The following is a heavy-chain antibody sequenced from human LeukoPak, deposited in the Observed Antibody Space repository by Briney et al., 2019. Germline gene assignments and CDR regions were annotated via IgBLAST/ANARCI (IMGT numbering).Heavy chain of an antibody. J-gene: IGHJ4*02. CDR1: GFTFSDYA. Sequence: GGSLRLSCAASGFTFSDYAMHWVRQAPGKGLEWVAVISKDGSDKYYPGSVRGRFTISRDDSKNTIYLQMDSLRAEDTAIYYCARDYWWNYDYWGQGTLVTVTS. CDR2: ISKDGSDK. CDR3: ARDYWWNYDY. D-gene: IGHD1-7*01. V-gene: IGHV3-30-3*01.